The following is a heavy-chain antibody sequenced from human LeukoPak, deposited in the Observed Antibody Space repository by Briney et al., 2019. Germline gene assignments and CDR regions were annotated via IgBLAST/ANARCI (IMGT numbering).Heavy chain of an antibody. CDR3: ALRDGLTDEEY. J-gene: IGHJ4*02. CDR2: ISAYIGKT. Sequence: ASVKVSCKASGYTFTSYGISWVRQAPGQGLEWMGWISAYIGKTESAERVQGRLTMTTDTSTYTAYMDLRGLRLDDTAIYYCALRDGLTDEEYWGQGSLVTVSA. D-gene: IGHD4-17*01. CDR1: GYTFTSYG. V-gene: IGHV1-18*01.